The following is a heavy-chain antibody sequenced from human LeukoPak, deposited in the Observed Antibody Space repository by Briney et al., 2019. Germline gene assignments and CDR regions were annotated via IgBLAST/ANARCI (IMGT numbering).Heavy chain of an antibody. V-gene: IGHV5-51*01. CDR3: ARAPDYGGNSYYFDY. D-gene: IGHD4-23*01. Sequence: GESLKVSCKGSGDSFTNYWIGWVRQMPGKGLEWMGIIYPGDSETRYSPSFQGQVTISADKSISTAYLQWSSLKASDTAMYYCARAPDYGGNSYYFDYWGQGTLATVSS. CDR2: IYPGDSET. CDR1: GDSFTNYW. J-gene: IGHJ4*02.